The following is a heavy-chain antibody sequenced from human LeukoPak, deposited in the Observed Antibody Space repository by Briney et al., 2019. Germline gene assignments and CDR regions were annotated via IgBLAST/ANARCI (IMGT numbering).Heavy chain of an antibody. D-gene: IGHD4-17*01. V-gene: IGHV4-4*07. CDR2: IYTSGST. J-gene: IGHJ4*02. CDR1: GGSISSYY. Sequence: SETLSLTCTVSGGSISSYYWGWIRQPAGKGLEWIGRIYTSGSTNYNPSLKSRVTMSVDTSENQFSLKLSSVTAADTAVYYCAREPTVTLIDYWGQGTLVTVSS. CDR3: AREPTVTLIDY.